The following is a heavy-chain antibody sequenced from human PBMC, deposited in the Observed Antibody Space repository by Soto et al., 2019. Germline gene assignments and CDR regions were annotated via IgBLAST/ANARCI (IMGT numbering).Heavy chain of an antibody. V-gene: IGHV3-43*01. Sequence: LRLSCAASGFTFDDYTMHWVRQAPGKGLEWVSLISWDGGSTYYADSVKGRFTISRDNSKNSLYLQMNSLRTEDTALYYCAKAIYYGDKRGGFDYWGQGTLVTVSS. D-gene: IGHD4-17*01. CDR3: AKAIYYGDKRGGFDY. CDR1: GFTFDDYT. CDR2: ISWDGGST. J-gene: IGHJ4*02.